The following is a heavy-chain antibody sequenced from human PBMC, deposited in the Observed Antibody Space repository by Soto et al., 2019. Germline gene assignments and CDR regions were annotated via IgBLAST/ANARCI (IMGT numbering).Heavy chain of an antibody. Sequence: EVQLVESGGGLVKPGGPPRLSCEASGFSFRPTWMAWVRQAPGKGLEWVGRIKSKSAGETTDYADPVKGRFTISRDDSKDTLYLHMDSLETGDTAVYYCSTGSPFSGSVFDYWGQGTLVTVSS. D-gene: IGHD1-26*01. CDR2: IKSKSAGETT. CDR1: GFSFRPTW. J-gene: IGHJ4*02. V-gene: IGHV3-15*05. CDR3: STGSPFSGSVFDY.